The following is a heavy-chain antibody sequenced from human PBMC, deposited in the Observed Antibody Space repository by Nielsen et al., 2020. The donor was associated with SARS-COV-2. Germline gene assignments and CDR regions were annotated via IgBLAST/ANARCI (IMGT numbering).Heavy chain of an antibody. CDR3: ARDQGGAYDFWSGLGGMDV. V-gene: IGHV3-11*06. CDR2: ISSSSSYT. D-gene: IGHD3-3*01. Sequence: RQAPGKGLEWVSYISSSSSYTNYADSVKGRFTISRDNAKNSLYLQMNSLRAEDTAVYYCARDQGGAYDFWSGLGGMDVWGQGTTVTVSS. J-gene: IGHJ6*02.